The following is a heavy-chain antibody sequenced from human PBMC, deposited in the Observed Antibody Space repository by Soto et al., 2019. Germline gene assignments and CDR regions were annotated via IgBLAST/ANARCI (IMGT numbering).Heavy chain of an antibody. Sequence: SETRSLTCSVSGGSISSGDYYWSWIRQPPGKGLEWIGYIYYSGSTYYNPSLKSRVTISLDTSKNQFSLKLSSVTAADTAVYYCARFKYSSSSSWFDPWGQGTLVTVSS. V-gene: IGHV4-30-4*01. CDR1: GGSISSGDYY. CDR3: ARFKYSSSSSWFDP. CDR2: IYYSGST. D-gene: IGHD6-6*01. J-gene: IGHJ5*02.